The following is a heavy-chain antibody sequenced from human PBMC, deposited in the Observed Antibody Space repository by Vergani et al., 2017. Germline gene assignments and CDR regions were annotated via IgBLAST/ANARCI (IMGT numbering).Heavy chain of an antibody. Sequence: QVHLVESGGGVVQPGRSLRLSCVVSGFTSSYYGMHWVRQAPGKGLERVAVISYDGKQKYYAGSVKGRFTISRDNSKSTLYLQMNSLRTEDTAVYYCATKSCGTPGCQIGYFREWGQGTLVTVSS. CDR1: GFTSSYYG. CDR2: ISYDGKQK. V-gene: IGHV3-30*03. CDR3: ATKSCGTPGCQIGYFRE. J-gene: IGHJ1*01. D-gene: IGHD1-1*01.